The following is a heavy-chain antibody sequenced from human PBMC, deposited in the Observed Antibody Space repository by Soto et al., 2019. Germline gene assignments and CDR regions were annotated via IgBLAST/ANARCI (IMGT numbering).Heavy chain of an antibody. CDR1: GFTFSSYA. Sequence: GGSLRLSCAASGFTFSSYAMSWVRQAPGKGLEWVSAISGSGGSTYYADSVKGRFTISRDNSKNTLYLQMNSLRADDTAVYYCATVGIEDWKKLSDSWGQGTLVTVSS. J-gene: IGHJ4*02. D-gene: IGHD1-1*01. CDR2: ISGSGGST. CDR3: ATVGIEDWKKLSDS. V-gene: IGHV3-23*01.